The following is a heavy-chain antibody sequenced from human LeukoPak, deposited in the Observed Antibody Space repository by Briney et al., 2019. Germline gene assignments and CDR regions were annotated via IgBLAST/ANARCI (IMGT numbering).Heavy chain of an antibody. CDR1: GFAVSDHY. CDR3: ASSLLATTGPLFY. CDR2: MYSGGRI. Sequence: GESLRLSCAASGFAVSDHYMNWVRQAPGKGLEWVAVMYSGGRIYYGDSVKGRFTISRDNSKNSLYLQMDGLRADDTALYYCASSLLATTGPLFYWGLGTLVSVSS. D-gene: IGHD5-24*01. V-gene: IGHV3-53*01. J-gene: IGHJ4*02.